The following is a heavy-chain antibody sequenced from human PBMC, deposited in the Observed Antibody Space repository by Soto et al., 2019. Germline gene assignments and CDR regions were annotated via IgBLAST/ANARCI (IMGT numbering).Heavy chain of an antibody. Sequence: ASVKVSCKASGYTFTGYYMHWVLQAPGQGLEWMGWINPNSGGTNYAQKFQGWVTMTRDTSISTAYMELSRLRSDDTAVYYCARSGDCSGGSCYLNWFDPWGQGTLVTVSS. CDR3: ARSGDCSGGSCYLNWFDP. CDR1: GYTFTGYY. CDR2: INPNSGGT. V-gene: IGHV1-2*04. J-gene: IGHJ5*02. D-gene: IGHD2-15*01.